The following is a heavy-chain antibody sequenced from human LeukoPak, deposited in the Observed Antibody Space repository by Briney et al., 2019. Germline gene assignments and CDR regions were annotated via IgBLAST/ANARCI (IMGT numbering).Heavy chain of an antibody. CDR1: GGSISSGSYY. V-gene: IGHV4-39*01. J-gene: IGHJ4*02. CDR3: ARGGPQMYYYDSSGYYGYYFDY. CDR2: IYYSGST. D-gene: IGHD3-22*01. Sequence: SQTLSLTCTVSGGSISSGSYYWGWIRQPPGKGLEWIGSIYYSGSTYYNPSLKSRVTISVDTSKNQFSLKLSSVTAADTAVYYCARGGPQMYYYDSSGYYGYYFDYWGQGTLVTVSS.